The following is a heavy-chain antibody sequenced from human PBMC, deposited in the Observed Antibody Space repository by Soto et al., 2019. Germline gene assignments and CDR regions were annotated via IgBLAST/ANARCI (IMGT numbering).Heavy chain of an antibody. Sequence: SETLSLTCAVSGDSMTKYYWSWIRQPAGKGLEWIGRIYTSGSTNYNPSLKSRVTMSIDTSNNHFSLDLKSVTAADTAVYYCARTVGAAYYFDFWGQGALVTVSS. V-gene: IGHV4-4*07. CDR2: IYTSGST. CDR3: ARTVGAAYYFDF. D-gene: IGHD1-26*01. J-gene: IGHJ4*02. CDR1: GDSMTKYY.